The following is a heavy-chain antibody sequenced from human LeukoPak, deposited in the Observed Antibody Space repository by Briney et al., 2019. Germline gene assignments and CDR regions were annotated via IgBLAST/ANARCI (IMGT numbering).Heavy chain of an antibody. CDR1: GSSISSSSYY. D-gene: IGHD2-2*01. V-gene: IGHV4-39*07. CDR3: ASSGYCSSTSCSRAAFDI. J-gene: IGHJ3*02. Sequence: SETPSLTCTVSGSSISSSSYYWGWIRQPPGKGLEWIGSIYYSGSTYYNPSLKSRVTISVDTSKNQFSLKLSSVTAADTAVYYCASSGYCSSTSCSRAAFDIWGQGTMVTVSS. CDR2: IYYSGST.